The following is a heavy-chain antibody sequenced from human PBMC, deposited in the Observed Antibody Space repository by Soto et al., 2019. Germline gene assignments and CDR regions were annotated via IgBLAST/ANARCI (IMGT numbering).Heavy chain of an antibody. J-gene: IGHJ6*02. CDR2: ISYDGSNK. D-gene: IGHD2-15*01. Sequence: GGSLRLSCAASGFTFSSYAMHWVRQAPGKGLEWVAVISYDGSNKYYADSAKGRFTISRDNSKNTLYLQMNSLRAEDTAVYYCARDGWAATFHYYGMDVWGQGTTVTVSS. V-gene: IGHV3-30-3*01. CDR1: GFTFSSYA. CDR3: ARDGWAATFHYYGMDV.